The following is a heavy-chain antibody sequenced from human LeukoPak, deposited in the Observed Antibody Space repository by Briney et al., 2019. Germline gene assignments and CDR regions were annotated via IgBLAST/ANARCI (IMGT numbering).Heavy chain of an antibody. CDR3: ARGGIAAAALVHLDY. Sequence: PSETLSLTCSVPGGSITSYYWSWIRQPPGKGREWIGYIYDSGSTNYNPSLKSRVTIAVDTSKNQFSLKLSSVTAADTAVYYCARGGIAAAALVHLDYWGQGTLVTVSS. V-gene: IGHV4-59*01. D-gene: IGHD6-13*01. CDR1: GGSITSYY. CDR2: IYDSGST. J-gene: IGHJ4*02.